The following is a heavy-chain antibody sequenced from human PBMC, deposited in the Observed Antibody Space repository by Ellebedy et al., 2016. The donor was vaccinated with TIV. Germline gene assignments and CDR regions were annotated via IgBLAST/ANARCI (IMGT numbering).Heavy chain of an antibody. CDR2: LSYDGSNK. CDR1: GFTFSSYA. J-gene: IGHJ4*02. D-gene: IGHD5-18*01. V-gene: IGHV3-30-3*01. CDR3: AREGYSYGLDY. Sequence: PGGSLRLSCAASGFTFSSYAMNWVRQAPGKGLDWVAVLSYDGSNKYYADSVKGRFTISRDNSKNTLFLQMNSLRAEDTAVYYCAREGYSYGLDYWGQGTLVTVSS.